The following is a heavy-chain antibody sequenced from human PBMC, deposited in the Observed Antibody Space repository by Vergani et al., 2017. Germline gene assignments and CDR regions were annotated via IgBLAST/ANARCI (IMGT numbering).Heavy chain of an antibody. D-gene: IGHD6-25*01. CDR2: ISWNSGSI. Sequence: EVQLVESGGGLVQPGRSLRLSCAASGFTFDDYAMHWARQAPGKGLEWVSGISWNSGSIGYADSVKGRFTISRDNAKNSLYLQMNSLRAEDTALYYCAKDFTAWAAGGSPFDIWGQGTMVTVSS. V-gene: IGHV3-9*01. CDR1: GFTFDDYA. J-gene: IGHJ3*02. CDR3: AKDFTAWAAGGSPFDI.